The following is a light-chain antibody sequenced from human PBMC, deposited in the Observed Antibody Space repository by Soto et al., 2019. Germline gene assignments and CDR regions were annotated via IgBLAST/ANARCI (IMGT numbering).Light chain of an antibody. CDR1: QTVSSSY. V-gene: IGKV3-20*01. J-gene: IGKJ1*01. Sequence: EILLTQSPVTLSLSPGQRATLSCRASQTVSSSYLAWYQQKPGQAPRLLIYGASSGATGIPDRFSGSGSGTEFTLSIGSLQSEDFAVYYCQQYNDWPPTFGQGTKVDIK. CDR3: QQYNDWPPT. CDR2: GAS.